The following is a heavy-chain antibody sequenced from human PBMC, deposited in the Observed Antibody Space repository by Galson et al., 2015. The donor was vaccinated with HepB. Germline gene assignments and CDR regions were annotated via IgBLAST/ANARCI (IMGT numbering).Heavy chain of an antibody. CDR2: ISASGGST. CDR1: GFTFSSYA. Sequence: SLRLSCAASGFTFSSYAMSWVRQAPGKGLEWVSGISASGGSTYYADSVKGRFTISRDNSKNTLYLQMNSLRAEDTAVYYCAKLGGNWYFDLWGRGTLVTVSS. V-gene: IGHV3-23*01. J-gene: IGHJ2*01. CDR3: AKLGGNWYFDL.